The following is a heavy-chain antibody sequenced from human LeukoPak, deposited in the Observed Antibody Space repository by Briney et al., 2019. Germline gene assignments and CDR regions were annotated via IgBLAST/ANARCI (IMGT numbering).Heavy chain of an antibody. Sequence: SQTLSLTCSVSGGSISSGDYYWGWIRQPPGKGLEWIGYIYYSGSTYYNPSLKSRVTISVDTSKNQFSLKLSSVTAADTAVYYCASYMITFGGVIADAFDIWGQGTMVTVSS. CDR3: ASYMITFGGVIADAFDI. V-gene: IGHV4-30-4*08. J-gene: IGHJ3*02. D-gene: IGHD3-16*02. CDR1: GGSISSGDYY. CDR2: IYYSGST.